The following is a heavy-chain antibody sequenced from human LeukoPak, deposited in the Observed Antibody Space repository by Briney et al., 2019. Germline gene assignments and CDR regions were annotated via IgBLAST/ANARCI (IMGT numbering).Heavy chain of an antibody. CDR2: ISGSGGST. CDR3: AKAGLRFFHFDY. D-gene: IGHD3-3*01. J-gene: IGHJ4*02. CDR1: GFTFSSYA. V-gene: IGHV3-23*01. Sequence: GGSLRLSCAASGFTFSSYAMSWVRQAPGEGLEWVSAISGSGGSTYYADSVKGRFTISRDNSKNTLYLQMNSLRAEDTAVYYCAKAGLRFFHFDYWGQGTLVTVSS.